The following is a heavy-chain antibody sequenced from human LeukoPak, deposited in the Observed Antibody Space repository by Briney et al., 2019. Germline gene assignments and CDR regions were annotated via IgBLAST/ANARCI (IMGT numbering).Heavy chain of an antibody. D-gene: IGHD2-15*01. Sequence: VASVKVSCKASGGTFSSYAISWVRQAPGQGLERMGRIIPILGIANYAQKFQGRVTITADKSTSTAYMELSSLRSEDTAVYYCAREEDVVVVADTGAFDIWGQGTMVTVSS. V-gene: IGHV1-69*04. J-gene: IGHJ3*02. CDR2: IIPILGIA. CDR1: GGTFSSYA. CDR3: AREEDVVVVADTGAFDI.